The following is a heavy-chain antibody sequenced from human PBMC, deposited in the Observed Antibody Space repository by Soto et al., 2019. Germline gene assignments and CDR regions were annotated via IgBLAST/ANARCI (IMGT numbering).Heavy chain of an antibody. Sequence: ASVKVSCKPSGYTFTSYYINWVRQATGQGLEWMGWMNPNSGNTDYAQKFQGRVTMTRNTSISTAYMELSSLRSEDTAVYYCARDYSSGYGMDVWGQGTTVTVSS. V-gene: IGHV1-8*01. D-gene: IGHD6-19*01. CDR2: MNPNSGNT. CDR3: ARDYSSGYGMDV. CDR1: GYTFTSYY. J-gene: IGHJ6*02.